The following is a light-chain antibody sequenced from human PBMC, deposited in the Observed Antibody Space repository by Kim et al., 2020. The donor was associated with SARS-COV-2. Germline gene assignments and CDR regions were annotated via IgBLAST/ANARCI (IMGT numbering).Light chain of an antibody. CDR3: SSYTSRSTYV. CDR2: DVT. Sequence: QSALTQPASVSGSPGQSITISCTGTSSDVGYYNYVSWYQQHPGKAPKLIIYDVTNRPSGVSNRFSGSKSGNTASLAISGLQTEDEANYYCSSYTSRSTYVFGTGTKVTVL. J-gene: IGLJ1*01. V-gene: IGLV2-14*03. CDR1: SSDVGYYNY.